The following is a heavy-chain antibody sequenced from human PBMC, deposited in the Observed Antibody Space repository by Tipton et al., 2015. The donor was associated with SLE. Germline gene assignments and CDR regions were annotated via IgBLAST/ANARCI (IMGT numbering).Heavy chain of an antibody. D-gene: IGHD4/OR15-4a*01. CDR2: ISLDGRNK. V-gene: IGHV3-30*04. CDR3: ARRADYGDY. J-gene: IGHJ4*02. Sequence: SLRLSCVASGFSFSSFTMNWVRQPPGKGLEWVAVISLDGRNKFYADSLKGRFTISRDNSKNTLYLQLTSLRSEDTAVYYCARRADYGDYWGQGTLVTVSS. CDR1: GFSFSSFT.